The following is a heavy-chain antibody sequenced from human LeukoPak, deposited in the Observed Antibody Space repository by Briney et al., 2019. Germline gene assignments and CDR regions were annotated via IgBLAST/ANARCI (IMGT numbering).Heavy chain of an antibody. D-gene: IGHD5-12*01. CDR3: AKSYNGYESKPDY. CDR1: GFTFGDYA. V-gene: IGHV3-23*01. Sequence: GGSLRLSCIVSGFTFGDYAMSWFRQAPGKGLEWVSSISNSGGRTFYTDSVKGRFTISRDNSKITLYLQMNSLRAEDTAVYYCAKSYNGYESKPDYWGQGTLVTVSS. CDR2: ISNSGGRT. J-gene: IGHJ4*02.